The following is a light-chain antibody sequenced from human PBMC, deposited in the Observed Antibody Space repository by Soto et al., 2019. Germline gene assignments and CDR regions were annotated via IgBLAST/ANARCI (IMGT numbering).Light chain of an antibody. V-gene: IGKV3-15*01. CDR3: QQYSNWYT. J-gene: IGKJ2*01. Sequence: EIVMTQSPATLSLSPGERATLSCRASQSVSSNLAWYQQKPGQPPRLLIYGASTRATDIPARFSGSGSGTDFTLIINSLQSEDFAVYYCQQYSNWYTFGQGTRLEI. CDR1: QSVSSN. CDR2: GAS.